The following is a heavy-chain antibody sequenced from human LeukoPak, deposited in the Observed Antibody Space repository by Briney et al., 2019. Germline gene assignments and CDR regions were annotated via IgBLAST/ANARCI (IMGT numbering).Heavy chain of an antibody. J-gene: IGHJ4*02. V-gene: IGHV4-34*01. CDR1: GGSFSGYY. D-gene: IGHD1-7*01. Sequence: PSETLSLTCAVYGGSFSGYYWSWIRQPPGKGLEWIGEINHSGSTNYNPSLKSRVTISVDTSKNQFSLKLSSVTAADTAVYYCARITGTTFMGYWGQGPLVTVSS. CDR3: ARITGTTFMGY. CDR2: INHSGST.